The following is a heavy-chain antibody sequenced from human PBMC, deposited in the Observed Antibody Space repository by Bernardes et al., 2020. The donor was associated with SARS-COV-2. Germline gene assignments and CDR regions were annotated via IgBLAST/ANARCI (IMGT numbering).Heavy chain of an antibody. CDR1: GYSFTAYH. Sequence: ASVNVSCKASGYSFTAYHIYWVRPAPGQGLEWMGWLNPNSGHTCYPQKFQGRVTVTRNTSINTAYLELKSLTSEDTAIYYCATSLDYGVLFQHWAQGTLVTVSS. CDR3: ATSLDYGVLFQH. V-gene: IGHV1-8*01. CDR2: LNPNSGHT. J-gene: IGHJ1*01. D-gene: IGHD4-17*01.